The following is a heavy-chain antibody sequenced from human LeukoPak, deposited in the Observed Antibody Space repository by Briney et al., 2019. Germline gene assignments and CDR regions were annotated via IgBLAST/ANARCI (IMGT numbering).Heavy chain of an antibody. CDR3: ARELTNWFDP. D-gene: IGHD3-9*01. Sequence: ASVKVSCKASGYTFTNYGFTWVRQAPGQGLEWMGWISAYNGNTNYAQKLQGRVTMTTDTSTSTAYMELRSLRSDDTAVYYCARELTNWFDPWGQGTLVTVSS. J-gene: IGHJ5*02. V-gene: IGHV1-18*01. CDR2: ISAYNGNT. CDR1: GYTFTNYG.